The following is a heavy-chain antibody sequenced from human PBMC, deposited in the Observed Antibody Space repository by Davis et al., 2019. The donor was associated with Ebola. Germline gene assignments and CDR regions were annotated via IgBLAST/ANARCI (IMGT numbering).Heavy chain of an antibody. V-gene: IGHV3-30*18. CDR1: GFSFNYYY. CDR2: TSYDGTNK. Sequence: GGSLRLSCEASGFSFNYYYIHWVRQAPGKGLEWVAVTSYDGTNKYYADFVEGRFTISRDNSKNTLYLQMNSLRPEDTAVYYCAKDRRWNYGGEGEFDSWGQGTLVTVSS. D-gene: IGHD1-7*01. J-gene: IGHJ4*02. CDR3: AKDRRWNYGGEGEFDS.